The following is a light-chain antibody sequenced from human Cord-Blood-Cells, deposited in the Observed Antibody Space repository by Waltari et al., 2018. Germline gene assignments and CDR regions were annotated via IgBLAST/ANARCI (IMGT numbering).Light chain of an antibody. Sequence: EIVLTQSPATLSLSPGERATLSSRASQSVSSYLAWYQQKPGQAPRLLIYDASNRATGIPARFSGSGSGTDFTLTISSLEPEDFAVYYCQQRSNWRTFGGGTKVEIK. CDR2: DAS. CDR1: QSVSSY. J-gene: IGKJ4*01. CDR3: QQRSNWRT. V-gene: IGKV3-11*01.